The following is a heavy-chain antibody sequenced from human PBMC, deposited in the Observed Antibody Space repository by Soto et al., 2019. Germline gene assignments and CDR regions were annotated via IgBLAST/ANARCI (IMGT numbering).Heavy chain of an antibody. Sequence: ASVKVSCKASGYTFTSYGISSVRQAPGQGLEWMGWISAYNGNTNYAQKLQGRVTMTTDTSTSTAYMELRSLRAEDTALYYCAKGGGGSGSLTPRIDFWGQGTLVTVSS. D-gene: IGHD3-10*01. J-gene: IGHJ4*02. CDR1: GYTFTSYG. CDR3: AKGGGGSGSLTPRIDF. CDR2: ISAYNGNT. V-gene: IGHV1-18*01.